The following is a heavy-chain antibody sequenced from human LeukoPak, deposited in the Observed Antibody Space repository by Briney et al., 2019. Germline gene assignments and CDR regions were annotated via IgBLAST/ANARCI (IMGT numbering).Heavy chain of an antibody. D-gene: IGHD6-19*01. CDR2: IKQDGSEK. CDR1: GFTFSSYW. J-gene: IGHJ6*02. V-gene: IGHV3-7*01. CDR3: ARDDSSGWSLYYYYYYGMDV. Sequence: GGSLRPSCAASGFTFSSYWMSWVRQAPGKGLEWVANIKQDGSEKYYVDSVKGRFTISRDNAKNSLYLQMNSLRAEDTAVYYCARDDSSGWSLYYYYYYGMDVWGQGTTVTVSS.